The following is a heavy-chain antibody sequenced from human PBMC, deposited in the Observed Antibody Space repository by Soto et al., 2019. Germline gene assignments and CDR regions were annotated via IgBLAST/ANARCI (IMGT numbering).Heavy chain of an antibody. Sequence: GESLKISCKGSEYNFSTYWIAWVRQTPGKGLEWMGIIYPGDSDTRYSPSFQGQVTISADKSISTAHLQWSSLRADDTAVYYCARNTVSAAGADYYGLDVWGQGTTVTVSS. J-gene: IGHJ6*02. D-gene: IGHD6-13*01. V-gene: IGHV5-51*01. CDR1: EYNFSTYW. CDR2: IYPGDSDT. CDR3: ARNTVSAAGADYYGLDV.